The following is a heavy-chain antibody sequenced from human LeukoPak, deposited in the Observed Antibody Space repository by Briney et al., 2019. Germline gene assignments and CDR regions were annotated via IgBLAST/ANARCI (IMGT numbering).Heavy chain of an antibody. CDR1: GFTFSAYA. V-gene: IGHV3-23*01. J-gene: IGHJ6*02. D-gene: IGHD3-3*01. CDR2: ISGSGGST. Sequence: PGGSLRLSCAASGFTFSAYAMNWVRQAPGKGLEWVSVISGSGGSTSYADSVKGRFTISRDNSKNTLYLQMSSLRAEDTAVYYCARIGVYYDFWSGSLDYYYYGMDVWGQGTTVTVSS. CDR3: ARIGVYYDFWSGSLDYYYYGMDV.